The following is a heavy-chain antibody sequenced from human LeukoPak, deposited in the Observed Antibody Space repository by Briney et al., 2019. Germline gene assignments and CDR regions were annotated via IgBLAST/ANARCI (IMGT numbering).Heavy chain of an antibody. D-gene: IGHD3-22*01. CDR2: ISGSGGTT. Sequence: PGGSLRLSCAASGFTFNIYAMNWVRQAPGKGLEWVSGISGSGGTTYFADSVKGRFTISRDNAKNSLYLQMNSLRAEDTAVYYCAGDSSGYETPAFDYWGQGTLVTVSS. V-gene: IGHV3-23*01. CDR3: AGDSSGYETPAFDY. J-gene: IGHJ4*02. CDR1: GFTFNIYA.